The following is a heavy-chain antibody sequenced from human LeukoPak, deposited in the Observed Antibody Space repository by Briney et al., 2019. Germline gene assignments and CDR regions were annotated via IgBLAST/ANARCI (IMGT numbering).Heavy chain of an antibody. V-gene: IGHV3-23*03. CDR3: AKGAGTMAATTPLDY. J-gene: IGHJ4*02. CDR1: GFTFSSYA. D-gene: IGHD1/OR15-1a*01. Sequence: GGSLRLSCAASGFTFSSYAMSWVRQAPGKGLEWVSVIYSGGSTYYADSVKGRFTISRDNSKNTLYLQMNSLRAEDTAVYYRAKGAGTMAATTPLDYWGQGTLVTVSS. CDR2: IYSGGST.